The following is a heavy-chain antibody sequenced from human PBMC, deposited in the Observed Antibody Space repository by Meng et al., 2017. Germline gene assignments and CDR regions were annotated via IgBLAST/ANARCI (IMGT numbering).Heavy chain of an antibody. CDR3: AREGFLLVVADDAFDI. CDR2: ISSSSYI. D-gene: IGHD3-22*01. V-gene: IGHV3-21*01. CDR1: GFTFSSYS. Sequence: GESLKISCAASGFTFSSYSMNWVRQAPGKGLEWVSSISSSSYIYYADSVKGRFTISRDNAKNSLYLQMNSLRAEDTAVYYCAREGFLLVVADDAFDIWGQGTMVT. J-gene: IGHJ3*02.